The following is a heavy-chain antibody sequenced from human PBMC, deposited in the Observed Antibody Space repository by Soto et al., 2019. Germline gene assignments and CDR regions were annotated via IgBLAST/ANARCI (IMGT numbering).Heavy chain of an antibody. CDR2: ISGSGGST. V-gene: IGHV3-23*01. D-gene: IGHD2-15*01. Sequence: PGGSLRLSCAASGFTFSSYAMSWVRQAPGKGLEWVSAISGSGGSTYYADSVKGRFTISRDNSKNTLYLQMNSLRAEDTAVYYCAKTTPGYCSGGSCYSYYYYGMDVWGQGTTVTVSS. CDR1: GFTFSSYA. J-gene: IGHJ6*02. CDR3: AKTTPGYCSGGSCYSYYYYGMDV.